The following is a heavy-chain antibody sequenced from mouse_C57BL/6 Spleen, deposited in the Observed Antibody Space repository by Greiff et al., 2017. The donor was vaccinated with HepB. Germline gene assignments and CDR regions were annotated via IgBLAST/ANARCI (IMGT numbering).Heavy chain of an antibody. V-gene: IGHV1-42*01. CDR2: INPSTGGT. Sequence: VQLKQSGPELVKPGASVKISCKASGYSFTGYYMNWVKQSPEKSLEWIGEINPSTGGTTYNQKFKAKATLTVDKSSSTAYMQLKSLTSEDSAVYYCARSDLGYFDVWGTGTTVTVSS. CDR1: GYSFTGYY. J-gene: IGHJ1*03. CDR3: ARSDLGYFDV.